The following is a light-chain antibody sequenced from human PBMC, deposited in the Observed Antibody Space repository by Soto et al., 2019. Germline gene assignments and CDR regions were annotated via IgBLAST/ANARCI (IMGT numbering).Light chain of an antibody. Sequence: EIVMTQSPATLSVSPGERATLSCRASQSVSSNLAWYQQTPGQAPRLLIYGASTRATGIPARFSVSGSGTEFTLTISSLQSEDFAVYYCQQYNNWPPMAFGQGTKVEIK. V-gene: IGKV3-15*01. CDR2: GAS. CDR1: QSVSSN. CDR3: QQYNNWPPMA. J-gene: IGKJ1*01.